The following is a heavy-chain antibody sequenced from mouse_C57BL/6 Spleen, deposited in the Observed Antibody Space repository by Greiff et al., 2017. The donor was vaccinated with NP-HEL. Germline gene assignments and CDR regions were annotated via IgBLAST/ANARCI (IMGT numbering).Heavy chain of an antibody. CDR3: ARYSDAWFAY. V-gene: IGHV1-50*01. J-gene: IGHJ3*01. CDR1: GYTFTSYW. Sequence: QVQLQQPGAELVKPGASVKLSCKASGYTFTSYWMQWVKQRPGQGLEWIGEIDPYDSSTNYNPQFQGTATLTVDTSSSTAYMPLSSLTSEDTAVYYCARYSDAWFAYWGQGTLVTVSA. D-gene: IGHD2-12*01. CDR2: IDPYDSST.